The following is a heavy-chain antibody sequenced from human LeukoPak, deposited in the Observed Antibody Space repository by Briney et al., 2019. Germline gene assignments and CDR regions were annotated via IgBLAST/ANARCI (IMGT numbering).Heavy chain of an antibody. D-gene: IGHD2-2*01. CDR3: ASGVYCSSTSCYTYAYDIDY. CDR1: GFTFSDYY. J-gene: IGHJ4*02. Sequence: GGSLRLSCAASGFTFSDYYMSWNRQAPGKGLEWVSYISSSGSTIYYADSVKGRFTISRDNAKNSLYLQMNSLRAEDTAVHYCASGVYCSSTSCYTYAYDIDYWGQGTLVTVSS. V-gene: IGHV3-11*04. CDR2: ISSSGSTI.